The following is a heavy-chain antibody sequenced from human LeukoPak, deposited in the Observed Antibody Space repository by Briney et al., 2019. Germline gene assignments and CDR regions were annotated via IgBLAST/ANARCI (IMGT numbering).Heavy chain of an antibody. D-gene: IGHD5-18*01. J-gene: IGHJ4*02. CDR1: GFTVSSNY. V-gene: IGHV3-66*01. CDR3: ARVKYSYGYVDY. Sequence: GGSLRLSCAASGFTVSSNYMSWVRQAPGKGLEWVSVIYSGGSTYYADSVKGRFTISRDNSKNTLYLQMNSLRAEDTAVYYCARVKYSYGYVDYWGQGTLVTVSS. CDR2: IYSGGST.